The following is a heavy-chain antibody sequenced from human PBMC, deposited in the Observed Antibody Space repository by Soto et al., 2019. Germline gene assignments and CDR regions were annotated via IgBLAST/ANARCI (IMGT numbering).Heavy chain of an antibody. V-gene: IGHV1-46*01. D-gene: IGHD3-22*01. Sequence: ASVKVSWKASGCTFTSYYMHWVRQAPGQGLEWMGIINPSGGSTSYAQKFQGRVTMTRDTSTSTVYMELSSLRSEDTAVYYCARDTPRTYYYDSSGYSHDAFDIWGQGTMVTVSS. CDR2: INPSGGST. CDR3: ARDTPRTYYYDSSGYSHDAFDI. CDR1: GCTFTSYY. J-gene: IGHJ3*02.